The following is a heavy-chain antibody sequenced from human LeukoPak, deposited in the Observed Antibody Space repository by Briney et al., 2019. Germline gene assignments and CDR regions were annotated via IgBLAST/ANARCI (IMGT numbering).Heavy chain of an antibody. D-gene: IGHD3-22*01. V-gene: IGHV3-9*01. CDR1: GFTFDDYA. J-gene: IGHJ4*02. CDR3: ARDYYDTSGYYYGKI. Sequence: PGRSLRLSCAASGFTFDDYAMHWVRQAPGNGLEWVSGISWNSGSIGYADSVKGRFTISRDNAKSSLYLQMNSLRAEDTAVYYCARDYYDTSGYYYGKIWGQGTLVTVSS. CDR2: ISWNSGSI.